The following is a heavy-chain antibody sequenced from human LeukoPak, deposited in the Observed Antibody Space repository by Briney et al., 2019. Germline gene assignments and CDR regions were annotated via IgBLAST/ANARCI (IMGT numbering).Heavy chain of an antibody. CDR3: AKDESSGYPPGAFDI. Sequence: PGGSLRLSCAASGFTFDDYAMHWVRQAPGKGLEWVSGISWNSGSIGYADSVKGRFTISRDNAKNSLYLQMNSLRAEDTALYYCAKDESSGYPPGAFDIWGQGTMVTVSS. D-gene: IGHD3-22*01. CDR1: GFTFDDYA. V-gene: IGHV3-9*01. J-gene: IGHJ3*02. CDR2: ISWNSGSI.